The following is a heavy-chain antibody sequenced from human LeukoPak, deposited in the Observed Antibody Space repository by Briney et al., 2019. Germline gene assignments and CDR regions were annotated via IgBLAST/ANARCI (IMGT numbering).Heavy chain of an antibody. CDR1: GYTFTSYD. J-gene: IGHJ5*02. CDR2: MNPNSGNT. V-gene: IGHV1-8*03. D-gene: IGHD3-3*01. CDR3: ARGPYDFWSGTWGNWFDP. Sequence: ASVKVSCKASGYTFTSYDINWVRQATGQGLEWMGWMNPNSGNTGYAQKFQGRVTITRNTPISTAYMELSSLRSEDTAVYYCARGPYDFWSGTWGNWFDPWGQGTLVTVSS.